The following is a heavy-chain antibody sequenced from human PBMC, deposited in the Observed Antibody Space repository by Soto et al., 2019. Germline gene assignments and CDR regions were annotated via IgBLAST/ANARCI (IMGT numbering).Heavy chain of an antibody. CDR3: NTVTTSEQYYYYYYMDV. Sequence: EVQLVESGGGLVQPGGSLRLSCAASGFTFSSYSMNWVRQAPGKGLEWVSYISSSSSTIYYADSVKGRFTISRDNAKNSLYLQMNSLRAEDTAVYYCNTVTTSEQYYYYYYMDVWGKGTTVTVSS. CDR1: GFTFSSYS. J-gene: IGHJ6*03. V-gene: IGHV3-48*01. D-gene: IGHD4-17*01. CDR2: ISSSSSTI.